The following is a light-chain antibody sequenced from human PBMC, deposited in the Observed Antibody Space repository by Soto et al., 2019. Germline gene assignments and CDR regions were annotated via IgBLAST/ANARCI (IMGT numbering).Light chain of an antibody. CDR2: ASS. J-gene: IGKJ5*01. CDR3: QLYGISPH. V-gene: IGKV3-20*01. Sequence: EIVLTHSPGTLSLSPCERATLSSKTSQSRGSNFLAWYQHKPGQAPRLLIYASSNRATGIPDRFSGSASGTDFTLTINRLEPEDFAVYYCQLYGISPHFGQGTRLEIK. CDR1: QSRGSNF.